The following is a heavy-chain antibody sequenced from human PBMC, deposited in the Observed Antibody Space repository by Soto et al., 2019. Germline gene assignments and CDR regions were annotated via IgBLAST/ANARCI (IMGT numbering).Heavy chain of an antibody. V-gene: IGHV3-23*01. CDR3: AKDKGSSWYEIDY. J-gene: IGHJ4*02. D-gene: IGHD6-13*01. Sequence: EVQLLESGGGLVQPGGSLRLSCAASGFTFSNYAVTWVRQAPGKGLEWVSTISGSGGSTYYADSVKGRFTISRDNSKNTLYLQMNSLRAEDTAVYYCAKDKGSSWYEIDYWGQRTLVTVSS. CDR1: GFTFSNYA. CDR2: ISGSGGST.